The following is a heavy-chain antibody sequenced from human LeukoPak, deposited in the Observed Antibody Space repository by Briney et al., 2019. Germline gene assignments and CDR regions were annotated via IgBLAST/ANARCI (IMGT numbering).Heavy chain of an antibody. CDR2: ITWNSDTI. J-gene: IGHJ4*02. CDR3: VKEGYSCVNFDY. CDR1: GFTFDDYA. Sequence: PGGSLRLSCAASGFTFDDYAMHWVRQAPGKGLEWVSGITWNSDTIIYADSVKGRFTISRDNAKNSLYLQMNSLRAEDIALYYCVKEGYSCVNFDYWGQGTLVTVSS. V-gene: IGHV3-9*03. D-gene: IGHD5-18*01.